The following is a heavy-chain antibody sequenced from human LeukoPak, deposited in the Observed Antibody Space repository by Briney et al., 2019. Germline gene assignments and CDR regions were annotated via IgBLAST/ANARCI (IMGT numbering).Heavy chain of an antibody. Sequence: SETLSLTCTVSGGSISSSSYYWGWIRQPPGKGLEWIGSIYYSGSPYYNPSLKSRVTMSVDTSKKQFSLKLSSVTAADTAVYYCARHVGFITMVRGVISNNWFDPWGQGTLVTVSS. J-gene: IGHJ5*02. V-gene: IGHV4-39*01. CDR1: GGSISSSSYY. D-gene: IGHD3-10*01. CDR3: ARHVGFITMVRGVISNNWFDP. CDR2: IYYSGSP.